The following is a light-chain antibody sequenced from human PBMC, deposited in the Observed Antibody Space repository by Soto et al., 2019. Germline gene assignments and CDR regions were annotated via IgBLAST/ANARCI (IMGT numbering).Light chain of an antibody. CDR1: KLDDKH. Sequence: SYELIQPPSVSVSPGQTASITCSGDKLDDKHASWYQQKPGQSPVLVIYEDNKRPSGIPERFSASNSGDTATLTISGTQAIDEADFYCQTWDSSSVVFGGGTKVTVL. CDR2: EDN. V-gene: IGLV3-1*01. J-gene: IGLJ2*01. CDR3: QTWDSSSVV.